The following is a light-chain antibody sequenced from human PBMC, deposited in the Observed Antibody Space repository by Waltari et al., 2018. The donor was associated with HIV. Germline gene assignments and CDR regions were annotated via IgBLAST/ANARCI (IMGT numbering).Light chain of an antibody. Sequence: QSALTQPPAASGSPGQSVTISCTGTSNDIGPYNYVSWYQQHPDKAPRLLIYEVNKRASGVPGRFSGSKSGNTASLTVSGLQAEDEADYYCSSYAGSGNLLLFGGGTKVTVL. J-gene: IGLJ6*01. CDR3: SSYAGSGNLLL. CDR1: SNDIGPYNY. CDR2: EVN. V-gene: IGLV2-8*01.